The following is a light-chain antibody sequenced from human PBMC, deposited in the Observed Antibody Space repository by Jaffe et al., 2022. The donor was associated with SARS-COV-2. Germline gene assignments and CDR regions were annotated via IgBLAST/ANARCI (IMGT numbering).Light chain of an antibody. J-gene: IGLJ3*02. CDR2: STN. CDR1: SGSVSTTNY. V-gene: IGLV8-61*01. CDR3: VLYMGSGSWM. Sequence: QTVVTQEPSFSVSPGGTVTLTCGLSSGSVSTTNYPSWYQQTPGQAPRTLIYSTNTRSSGVPDRFSGSILGNKAALTITGAQADDESDYYCVLYMGSGSWMFGGGTKLTVL.